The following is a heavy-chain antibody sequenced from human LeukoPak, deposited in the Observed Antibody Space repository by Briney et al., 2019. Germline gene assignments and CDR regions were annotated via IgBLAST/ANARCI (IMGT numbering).Heavy chain of an antibody. CDR2: IGDSVDKS. D-gene: IGHD3/OR15-3a*01. J-gene: IGHJ4*02. CDR3: AKGRALWTYDFDS. Sequence: GGSLRLSCAASGFTFSSYAMSWVRRAPGKGLEWVSTIGDSVDKSYYPDSVKGRFTISRDLSKDTLFLEMHNLRAEDTAVYYCAKGRALWTYDFDSWGQGTLVTVSS. CDR1: GFTFSSYA. V-gene: IGHV3-23*01.